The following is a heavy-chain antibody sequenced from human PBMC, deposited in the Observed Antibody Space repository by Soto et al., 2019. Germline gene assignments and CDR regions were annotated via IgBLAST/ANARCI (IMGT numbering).Heavy chain of an antibody. CDR3: ERDDVLSDGGRCYGVPLDV. CDR1: GFTVSSKY. J-gene: IGHJ6*02. Sequence: EVHLVESGGGLVQPGGSLRLSCAASGFTVSSKYMSWVRQAPGKGLEWVSLIQSGGPTYYADSVKGRFTISRDTSENTLHLQMDSLRAEDTAVYYCERDDVLSDGGRCYGVPLDVWGQGTTVTVSS. D-gene: IGHD2-15*01. CDR2: IQSGGPT. V-gene: IGHV3-66*01.